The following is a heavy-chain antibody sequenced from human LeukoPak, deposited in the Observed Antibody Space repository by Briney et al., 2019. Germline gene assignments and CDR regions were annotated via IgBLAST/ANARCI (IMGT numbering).Heavy chain of an antibody. Sequence: QTGGSLRLSCAASGFTITSYGMNWVRQAPGKGLEWVSYISGNSKTTTYVDSVRGRFTISRDNAQNSLYLQMDNLRAEDTAIYYCARDSVGIDYWGQGTLVIVSS. D-gene: IGHD4-23*01. J-gene: IGHJ4*02. V-gene: IGHV3-48*01. CDR3: ARDSVGIDY. CDR1: GFTITSYG. CDR2: ISGNSKTT.